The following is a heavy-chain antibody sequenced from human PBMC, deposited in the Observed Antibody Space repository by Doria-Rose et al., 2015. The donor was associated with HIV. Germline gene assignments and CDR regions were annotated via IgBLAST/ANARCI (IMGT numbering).Heavy chain of an antibody. D-gene: IGHD3-3*01. J-gene: IGHJ6*03. CDR2: ISWDSGAK. CDR1: GFSFESYA. CDR3: AKAPIIGPKYYFSMDV. Sequence: VQLVQSGGGLVQPGRSLRLSCVGSGFSFESYAMHWVRLAPGKGLEWVAGISWDSGAKGNADSVEGRFTISRDNAKKSVYLEMRSLRPEDTAFYYCAKAPIIGPKYYFSMDVWGKGTSVTVSS. V-gene: IGHV3-9*01.